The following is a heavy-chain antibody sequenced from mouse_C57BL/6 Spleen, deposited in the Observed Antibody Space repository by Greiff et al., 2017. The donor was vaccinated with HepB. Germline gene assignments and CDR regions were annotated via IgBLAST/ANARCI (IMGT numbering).Heavy chain of an antibody. CDR1: GYTFTSYW. Sequence: QVHVKQPGAELVKPGASVKVSCKASGYTFTSYWMHWVKQRPGQGLEWIGRIHPSDSDTNYNQKFKGKATLTVDKSSSTAYMQLSSLTSEDSAVYYCAIPIYYYGSSSGGYAMDYWGQGTSVTVSS. J-gene: IGHJ4*01. V-gene: IGHV1-74*01. CDR2: IHPSDSDT. CDR3: AIPIYYYGSSSGGYAMDY. D-gene: IGHD1-1*01.